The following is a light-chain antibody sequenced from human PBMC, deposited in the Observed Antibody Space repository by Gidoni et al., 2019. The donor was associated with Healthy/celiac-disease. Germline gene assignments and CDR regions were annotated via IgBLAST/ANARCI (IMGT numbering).Light chain of an antibody. CDR3: QQYNSYPST. J-gene: IGKJ1*01. CDR2: KAS. Sequence: IQMTQSPSTLSASVGDRVTITCPASQSLRSWWSWYQQKPGKAPKLLIYKASSLESGVPSRFSGSGSGTEFTLTISSLQPDDVATYYCQQYNSYPSTFXQXTKVEIK. V-gene: IGKV1-5*03. CDR1: QSLRSW.